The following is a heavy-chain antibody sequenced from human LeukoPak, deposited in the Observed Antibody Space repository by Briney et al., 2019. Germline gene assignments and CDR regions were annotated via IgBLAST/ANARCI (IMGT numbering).Heavy chain of an antibody. D-gene: IGHD2-15*01. CDR2: IRYDGSNK. Sequence: PGGSLRLSCAASGFTFRRYGIHWVRQAPGKGLEWVAFIRYDGSNKYYADSVKGRFTISRDNSENTLYLQVNSLRPEDTAVYWGAKDGIGMGGGGGEYMEGWGKGTKVTGSS. V-gene: IGHV3-30*02. J-gene: IGHJ6*03. CDR1: GFTFRRYG. CDR3: AKDGIGMGGGGGEYMEG.